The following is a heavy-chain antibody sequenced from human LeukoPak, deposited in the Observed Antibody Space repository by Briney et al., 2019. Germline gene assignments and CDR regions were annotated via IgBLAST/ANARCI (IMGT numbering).Heavy chain of an antibody. J-gene: IGHJ6*03. CDR2: IYTSGST. V-gene: IGHV4-61*02. CDR3: ARGPIEYYMDV. Sequence: PSETLSLTCTVSGGSISSGSYYWSWIRQPAGKGLEWIGRIYTSGSTNYNPSLKSRVTISVDTSKNQFSLKLSSVTAADTAVYYCARGPIEYYMDVWGKGTTVTVSS. CDR1: GGSISSGSYY.